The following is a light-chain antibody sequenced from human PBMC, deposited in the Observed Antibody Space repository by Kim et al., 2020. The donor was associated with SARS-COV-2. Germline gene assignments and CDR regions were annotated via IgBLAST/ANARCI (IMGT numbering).Light chain of an antibody. J-gene: IGKJ2*01. CDR3: QHYDSSGYT. V-gene: IGKV3-20*01. Sequence: WSPGERATLSCRASQSGESGYVAWFQQKPGQAPRLLIRGASNRATGIPGRFSGSGSETDFTLTISRLEPEDFAVYYCQHYDSSGYTFGQGTKLEI. CDR2: GAS. CDR1: QSGESGY.